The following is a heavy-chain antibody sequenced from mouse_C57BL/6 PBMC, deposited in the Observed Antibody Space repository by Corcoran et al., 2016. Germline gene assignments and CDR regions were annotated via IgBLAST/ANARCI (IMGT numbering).Heavy chain of an antibody. D-gene: IGHD1-1*02. CDR3: ARIAGMGGYFDY. CDR1: GYAFSSYW. CDR2: IYPGDGDT. J-gene: IGHJ2*01. V-gene: IGHV1-80*01. Sequence: QVQLQQSGAELVKPGASVKISCKASGYAFSSYWMNWVKQRPGKGLEWIGQIYPGDGDTNYNGKFKGKATLTADKSSSTAYMQLSSLTSEDSAVYFCARIAGMGGYFDYWGQGTTLTVSS.